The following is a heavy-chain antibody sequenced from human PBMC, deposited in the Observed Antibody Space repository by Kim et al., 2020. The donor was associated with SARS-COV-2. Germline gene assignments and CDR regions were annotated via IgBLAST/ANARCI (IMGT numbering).Heavy chain of an antibody. Sequence: GGSLRLSCAASGFTFSSYWMSWVRQAPGKGLEWVANIKQDGSEKYYVDSVKGRFTISRDNAKNSLYLQMNSLRAEDTAVYYCAREYYDIFAGGWFDPWGQGTLVNVSS. CDR2: IKQDGSEK. V-gene: IGHV3-7*01. J-gene: IGHJ5*02. CDR1: GFTFSSYW. D-gene: IGHD3-9*01. CDR3: AREYYDIFAGGWFDP.